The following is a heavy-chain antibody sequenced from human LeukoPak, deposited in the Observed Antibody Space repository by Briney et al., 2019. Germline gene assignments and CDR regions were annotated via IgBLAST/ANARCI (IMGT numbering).Heavy chain of an antibody. CDR2: IYTSGST. V-gene: IGHV4-61*02. Sequence: SETLSLTCTVSGGSISSGSYYWSWIRQPAGKGLEWIGRIYTSGSTNYNPSLKSRVTISVDTSKNQFSLKLSSVTAADTAVYYCARGPMITFGGVIGNWFDPRGQGTLVTVSS. CDR1: GGSISSGSYY. J-gene: IGHJ5*02. D-gene: IGHD3-16*02. CDR3: ARGPMITFGGVIGNWFDP.